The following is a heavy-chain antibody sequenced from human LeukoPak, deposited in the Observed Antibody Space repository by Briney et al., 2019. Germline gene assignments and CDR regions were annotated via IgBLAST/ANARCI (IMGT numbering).Heavy chain of an antibody. CDR3: ARDSVIAVAIFDY. D-gene: IGHD6-19*01. V-gene: IGHV6-1*01. CDR2: TYYRSKWYN. CDR1: GDSVSSNRAA. Sequence: SQTLSLACAISGDSVSSNRAAWNWIGQAPSRGLEWMGRTYYRSKWYNDYAVSVKSRITINPDTSKNQFSLQLNSVTPEDTAVYYCARDSVIAVAIFDYWGQGTLVTVSS. J-gene: IGHJ4*02.